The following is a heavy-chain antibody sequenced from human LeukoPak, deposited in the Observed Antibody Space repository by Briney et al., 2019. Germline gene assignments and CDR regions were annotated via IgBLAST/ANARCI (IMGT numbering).Heavy chain of an antibody. Sequence: PGGSLRLSCAASGFTFSSYAMHWVRQAPGKGLEWVSSISSSSTYIYYGDSVKGRFSISRDNAKNSLYLQMNSLRAEDTAVYYCARDGYSSSSFDFWGQGTLVTVSS. D-gene: IGHD6-6*01. CDR3: ARDGYSSSSFDF. J-gene: IGHJ4*02. CDR2: ISSSSTYI. CDR1: GFTFSSYA. V-gene: IGHV3-21*01.